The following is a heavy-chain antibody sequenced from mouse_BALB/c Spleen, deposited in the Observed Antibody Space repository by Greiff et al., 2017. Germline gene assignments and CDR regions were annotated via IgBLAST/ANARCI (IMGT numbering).Heavy chain of an antibody. CDR3: ARGGDGYHDLFAY. D-gene: IGHD2-3*01. CDR2: ISYDGSN. V-gene: IGHV3-6*02. J-gene: IGHJ3*01. CDR1: GYSITSGYY. Sequence: EVKLQESGPGLVKPSQSLSLTCSVTGYSITSGYYWNWIRQFPGNKLEWMGYISYDGSNNYNPSLKNRISITRDTSKNQFFLKLNSVTTEDTATYYCARGGDGYHDLFAYWGQGTLVTVSA.